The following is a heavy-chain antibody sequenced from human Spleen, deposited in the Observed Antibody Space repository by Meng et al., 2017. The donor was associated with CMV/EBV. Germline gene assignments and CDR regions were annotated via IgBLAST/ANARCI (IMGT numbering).Heavy chain of an antibody. D-gene: IGHD5-18*01. CDR3: AKGQLDSAMLDGRENIDY. CDR2: IRYDGSNK. CDR1: TFSSYG. J-gene: IGHJ4*02. Sequence: TFSSYGVHWVRQAPGKGLEWVAFIRYDGSNKYYVDSVKGRFTISRDNSKNTLYLQMNSLRAEDTAIYYCAKGQLDSAMLDGRENIDYWGQGTLVTVSS. V-gene: IGHV3-30*02.